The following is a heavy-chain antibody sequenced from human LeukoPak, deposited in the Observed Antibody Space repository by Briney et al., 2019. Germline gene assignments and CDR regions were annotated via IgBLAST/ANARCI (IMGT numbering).Heavy chain of an antibody. CDR2: MNPNSGNT. CDR1: GYTFTSYD. D-gene: IGHD3-3*01. CDR3: ARGNYYDFWSGYYFDY. V-gene: IGHV1-8*01. J-gene: IGHJ4*02. Sequence: ASVKVSCKASGYTFTSYDINWVRQATGQGLEWMGWMNPNSGNTGYAQKFQGRVTMTRNTSISTAYMELSSLRSEDTAVYYCARGNYYDFWSGYYFDYWGQGTLVTVSS.